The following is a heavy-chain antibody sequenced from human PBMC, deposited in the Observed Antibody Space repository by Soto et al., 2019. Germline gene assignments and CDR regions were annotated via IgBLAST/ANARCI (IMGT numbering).Heavy chain of an antibody. CDR3: ARVDYDSSGYYDY. V-gene: IGHV3-48*03. CDR2: ISTTGTST. J-gene: IGHJ4*02. CDR1: GFTFRSYE. D-gene: IGHD3-22*01. Sequence: QPGGSLRLSCAASGFTFRSYEMNWVRQAPGGGLELVAFISTTGTSTKYADSVKGRFTIFRDNDQKSVYLKMDSLRVEDTAVYYCARVDYDSSGYYDYWVQGTLVTVSA.